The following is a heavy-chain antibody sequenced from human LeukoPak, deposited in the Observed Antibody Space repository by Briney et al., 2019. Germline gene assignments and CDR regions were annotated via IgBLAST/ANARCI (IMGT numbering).Heavy chain of an antibody. J-gene: IGHJ5*02. V-gene: IGHV3-74*01. CDR1: GFTFSSYW. CDR2: INSDGSST. CDR3: ARDITMIVVSNWFDP. Sequence: GGSLRLSCAASGFTFSSYWMHWVRQAPGKGLVWFSRINSDGSSTSYADSVKGRFTISRDNAKNTLYLQMNSLRAEDTAVYYCARDITMIVVSNWFDPWGQGTLVTVSS. D-gene: IGHD3-22*01.